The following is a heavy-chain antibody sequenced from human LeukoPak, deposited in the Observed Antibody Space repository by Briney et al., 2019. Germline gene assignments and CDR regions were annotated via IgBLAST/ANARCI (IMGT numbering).Heavy chain of an antibody. CDR3: AKGGATVVPFEY. D-gene: IGHD4-23*01. V-gene: IGHV3-23*01. CDR1: GFRVSSHP. Sequence: GGSLRLSCAGSGFRVSSHPMSWVRQAPGKGLEWVSSISNSGDIAYYADSVKGRFTISRDNSKNTVYLRMNSLRADDTAVYYCAKGGATVVPFEYWGQGTLVTVSS. CDR2: ISNSGDIA. J-gene: IGHJ4*02.